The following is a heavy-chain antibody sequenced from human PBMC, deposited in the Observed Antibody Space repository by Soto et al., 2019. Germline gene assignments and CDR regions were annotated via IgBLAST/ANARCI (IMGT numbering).Heavy chain of an antibody. J-gene: IGHJ2*01. CDR1: GGSVSSGNYF. D-gene: IGHD2-8*01. CDR3: ARLPRARNADPRRPLGYFDL. V-gene: IGHV4-61*01. CDR2: VYYSGST. Sequence: QVQLQESGPGLVKSSETLSLTCTVSGGSVSSGNYFWSWIRQPPGKELEWIAYVYYSGSTNYNPSLKSRVTISLDTSKNQFSLKLSSVTAADTAVFYCARLPRARNADPRRPLGYFDLWGRGTLVTVSS.